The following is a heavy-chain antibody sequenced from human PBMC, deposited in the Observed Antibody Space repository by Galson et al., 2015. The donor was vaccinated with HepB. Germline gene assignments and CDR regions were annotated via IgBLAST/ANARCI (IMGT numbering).Heavy chain of an antibody. CDR2: ISAYNGNT. J-gene: IGHJ3*02. CDR1: GGTFSSYA. D-gene: IGHD6-19*01. V-gene: IGHV1-18*01. CDR3: ARSIGEQWLAI. Sequence: SVKVSCKASGGTFSSYAISWVRQAPGQGLEWMGWISAYNGNTNYAQKLQGRVTMTTDTSTSTAYMELRSLRSDDTAVYYCARSIGEQWLAIWGQGTMVTVSS.